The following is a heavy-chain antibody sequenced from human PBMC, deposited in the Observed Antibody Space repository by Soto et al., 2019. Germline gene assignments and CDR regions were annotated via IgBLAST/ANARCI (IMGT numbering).Heavy chain of an antibody. CDR1: GFSFSSAY. CDR2: VKNTAHGGTA. J-gene: IGHJ4*02. V-gene: IGHV3-15*07. Sequence: EVQLVESGGGLVKPGGSLRLSCAASGFSFSSAYMTWVRQAPARGLEWVGRVKNTAHGGTADYAAPAQGRFTISRDDSKNTMYLQMNSLQSEDTAMYYCTTDLGHDYGHNGYWGQGTLVTVSS. CDR3: TTDLGHDYGHNGY. D-gene: IGHD4-17*01.